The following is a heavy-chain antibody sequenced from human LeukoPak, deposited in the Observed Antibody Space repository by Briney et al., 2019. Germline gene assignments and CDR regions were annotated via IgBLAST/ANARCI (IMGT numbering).Heavy chain of an antibody. D-gene: IGHD1-26*01. Sequence: ASVKVSCKASGYIFTSYHMQWVRQAPGQGLEWMGIINPSGGSTSYAQKFQGRVTMTRDTSTSTVYMELSSLRSEDTAVYYCARDRSGWSSIDYWGQGTLVTVSS. CDR2: INPSGGST. CDR3: ARDRSGWSSIDY. V-gene: IGHV1-46*01. J-gene: IGHJ4*02. CDR1: GYIFTSYH.